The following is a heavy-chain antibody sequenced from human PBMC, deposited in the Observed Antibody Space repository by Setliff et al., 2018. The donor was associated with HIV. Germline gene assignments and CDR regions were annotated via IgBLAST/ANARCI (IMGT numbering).Heavy chain of an antibody. D-gene: IGHD3-10*01. Sequence: PSETLSLTCDVSNASISTVSYYWGWLRQPPGKGLEWIGTIYYSGSTDYNPSLKSRVAISVDTSKNHFSLKLTSVTAADTAVYYCARHGDSSGWFGAVYYGIDAWGQGTTVTVSS. CDR2: IYYSGST. V-gene: IGHV4-39*01. J-gene: IGHJ6*02. CDR3: ARHGDSSGWFGAVYYGIDA. CDR1: NASISTVSYY.